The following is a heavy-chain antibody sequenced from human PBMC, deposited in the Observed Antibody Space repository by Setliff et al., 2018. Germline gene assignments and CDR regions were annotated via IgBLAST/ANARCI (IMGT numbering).Heavy chain of an antibody. CDR2: FYYSGDT. CDR1: GGFIRSGGHY. J-gene: IGHJ1*01. V-gene: IGHV4-31*02. CDR3: ARDKGDYFGSGSSH. D-gene: IGHD3-10*01. Sequence: SETLSLTCTVSGGFIRSGGHYWSWIRQHPGKGLEWIGYFYYSGDTFYNPSLKSRATIVVDASNNQFSLRLTAVTAADTAVYYCARDKGDYFGSGSSHWGQGTLVTVSS.